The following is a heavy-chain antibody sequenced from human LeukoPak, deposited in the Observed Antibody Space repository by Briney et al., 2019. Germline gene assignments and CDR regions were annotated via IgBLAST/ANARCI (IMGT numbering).Heavy chain of an antibody. CDR2: INSDGSIT. CDR3: ARGGNYYFDY. Sequence: QAGGSLRLSCAASGFTFSNSWMHWVRQAPGKGLVWVSRINSDGSITKYADSVKGRFTISRDSAKNTLYLQLNSLRAEDTAVYYCARGGNYYFDYWGQGTLVTVSS. D-gene: IGHD1-7*01. J-gene: IGHJ4*02. CDR1: GFTFSNSW. V-gene: IGHV3-74*01.